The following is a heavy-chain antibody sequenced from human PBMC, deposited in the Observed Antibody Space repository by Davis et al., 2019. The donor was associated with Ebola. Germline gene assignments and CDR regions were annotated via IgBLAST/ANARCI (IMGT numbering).Heavy chain of an antibody. CDR1: GYTFTSYD. J-gene: IGHJ6*02. CDR2: IIPIFGSA. CDR3: ARDLGDLYYYYGMDV. Sequence: SVKVSCKASGYTFTSYDISWVRQAPGQGLEWMGGIIPIFGSANYAQKFQGRVTITADESTSTAYMELSSLRSEDTAVYYCARDLGDLYYYYGMDVWGQGTTVTVSS. V-gene: IGHV1-69*13. D-gene: IGHD3-16*01.